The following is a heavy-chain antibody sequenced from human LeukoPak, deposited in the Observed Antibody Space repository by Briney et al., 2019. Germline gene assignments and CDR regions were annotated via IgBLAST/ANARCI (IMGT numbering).Heavy chain of an antibody. D-gene: IGHD3-10*01. V-gene: IGHV3-74*01. Sequence: GGSLRLSCAASGFSFSTSWMHWVRQAPGKGLVWASRINSDGSSISYADSVKGRFTISRDNAKNTLYLQMNSLRAEDTAVYYCERDQNGDLGDYWGQGTLVTVSS. CDR1: GFSFSTSW. CDR3: ERDQNGDLGDY. J-gene: IGHJ4*02. CDR2: INSDGSSI.